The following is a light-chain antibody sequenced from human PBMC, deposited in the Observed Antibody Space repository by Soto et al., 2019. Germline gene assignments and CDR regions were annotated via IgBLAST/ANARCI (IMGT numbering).Light chain of an antibody. Sequence: DIQMTQSPSSLSASVGDRVTITCRASLRISSDLNWFQQKPGKAPKVLIFGASSLQSGVPSRFSGSGSGTEFTLTISSLQREDSATYYCQQSYTPRTFGQGTKLEIK. CDR2: GAS. J-gene: IGKJ2*01. CDR3: QQSYTPRT. V-gene: IGKV1-39*01. CDR1: LRISSD.